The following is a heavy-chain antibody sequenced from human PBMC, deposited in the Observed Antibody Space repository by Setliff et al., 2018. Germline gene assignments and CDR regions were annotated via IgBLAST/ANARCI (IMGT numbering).Heavy chain of an antibody. V-gene: IGHV4-59*01. Sequence: PSETLSLTCTVSDGSLSTYYWSWIRQPPGKGLEFIGYVYYSGTANYSPSLRSRLTISVDTSKNQFSLKLRSVTAADTAVYYCGRGGTFRYFDFWGQGAPVTVSS. CDR3: GRGGTFRYFDF. CDR1: DGSLSTYY. CDR2: VYYSGTA. D-gene: IGHD5-12*01. J-gene: IGHJ4*02.